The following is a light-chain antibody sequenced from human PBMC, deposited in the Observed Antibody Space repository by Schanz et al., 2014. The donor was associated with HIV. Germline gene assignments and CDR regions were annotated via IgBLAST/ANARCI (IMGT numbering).Light chain of an antibody. CDR1: SSNIGSNY. J-gene: IGLJ3*02. Sequence: QSVLTQPPSVSGTPGQRVTISCSGSSSNIGSNYVFWYQQLPGTAPNLLISRNNQRPSGVPDRFSGSKSGTSASLAISGLQPEDEADYYCATWDDNLPGWVFGGGTKLTVL. CDR3: ATWDDNLPGWV. CDR2: RNN. V-gene: IGLV1-47*01.